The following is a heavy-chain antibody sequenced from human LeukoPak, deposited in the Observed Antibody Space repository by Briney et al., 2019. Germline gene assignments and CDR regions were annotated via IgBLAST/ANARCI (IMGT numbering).Heavy chain of an antibody. J-gene: IGHJ5*02. Sequence: SETLSLTXTVSGGSISSYYWSWIRQPPGKGLEWIGYIYYSGSTNYNPSLKSRVTISVDTSKNQFSLKLSSVTAADTAVYYCARELGYCSSTSCYAHWFDPWGQGTLVTVSS. CDR2: IYYSGST. CDR1: GGSISSYY. CDR3: ARELGYCSSTSCYAHWFDP. V-gene: IGHV4-59*01. D-gene: IGHD2-2*01.